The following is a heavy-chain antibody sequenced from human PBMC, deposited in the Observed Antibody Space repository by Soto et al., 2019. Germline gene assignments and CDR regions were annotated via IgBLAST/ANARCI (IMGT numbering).Heavy chain of an antibody. CDR3: ARDPIHGSGLFDA. Sequence: GGSLRLSCAASGLTFSTYGMHWVRQSPGKGLEWVAFIWYDGINKKYADPVKGRFTISRDNSKNMVFLEMNSLRVEDTAVYHCARDPIHGSGLFDAWGQGTLVTVSS. D-gene: IGHD3-10*01. CDR2: IWYDGINK. CDR1: GLTFSTYG. V-gene: IGHV3-33*01. J-gene: IGHJ5*02.